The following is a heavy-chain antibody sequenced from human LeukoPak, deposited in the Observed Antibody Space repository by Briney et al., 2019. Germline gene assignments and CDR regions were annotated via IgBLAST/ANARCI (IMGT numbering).Heavy chain of an antibody. Sequence: GGSLRLSCAASGFTFSSYWMNWVRQAPGKGLEWVAHINPDGRDTYYVDSVKGRFTISRDNAQNSMYLQMNSLRVEDTAVYYCTSWGDTTAEYFQRWGQGTLVTVSS. D-gene: IGHD2-21*02. CDR3: TSWGDTTAEYFQR. CDR1: GFTFSSYW. J-gene: IGHJ1*01. CDR2: INPDGRDT. V-gene: IGHV3-7*01.